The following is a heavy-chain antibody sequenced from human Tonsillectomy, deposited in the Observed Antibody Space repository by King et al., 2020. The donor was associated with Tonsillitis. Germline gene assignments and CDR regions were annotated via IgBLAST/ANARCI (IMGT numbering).Heavy chain of an antibody. Sequence: QLVQSGAEVKKPGSSVKVSCKASGGSFSTYAISWVRRAPGQGLEWMGRIIPIPGIANYAQKFQDRVMITADKSTTTAYMELSSLRSEDTAVYYCAREGPGDIVVVPAAPFDFWGQGTLVTVSS. CDR2: IIPIPGIA. D-gene: IGHD2-15*01. V-gene: IGHV1-69*09. CDR1: GGSFSTYA. J-gene: IGHJ4*02. CDR3: AREGPGDIVVVPAAPFDF.